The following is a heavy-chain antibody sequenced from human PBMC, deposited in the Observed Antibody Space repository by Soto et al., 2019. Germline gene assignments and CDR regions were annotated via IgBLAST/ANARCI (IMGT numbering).Heavy chain of an antibody. CDR2: ISSSSSTI. D-gene: IGHD3-3*02. CDR1: GFTFSDYY. J-gene: IGHJ4*02. CDR3: ARDLSARRSPFDY. Sequence: GGSLRLSCAASGFTFSDYYMSWIRQAPGKGLEWVSYISSSSSTIYYADSVKGRFTISRDNAKNSLYLQMNSLRDEDTAVYYCARDLSARRSPFDYWGQGTLVTVSS. V-gene: IGHV3-11*04.